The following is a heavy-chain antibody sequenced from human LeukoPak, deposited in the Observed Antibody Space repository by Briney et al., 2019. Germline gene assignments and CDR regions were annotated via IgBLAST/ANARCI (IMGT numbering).Heavy chain of an antibody. CDR3: ARGGSGSHLRY. Sequence: GGSLRLSCAAAGFTFSSYAMHWVRQAPGKGLEWVAVISYDGSNKYYADSVKGRFTISRDNSKNTLYLQMNSLRAEDTAVYYCARGGSGSHLRYWGQGTLVTVSS. CDR2: ISYDGSNK. J-gene: IGHJ4*02. CDR1: GFTFSSYA. V-gene: IGHV3-30-3*01. D-gene: IGHD3-10*01.